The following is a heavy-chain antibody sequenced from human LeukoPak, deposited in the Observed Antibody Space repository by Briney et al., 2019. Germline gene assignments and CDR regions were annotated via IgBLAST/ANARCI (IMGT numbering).Heavy chain of an antibody. CDR2: MNPNSGNT. V-gene: IGHV1-8*01. CDR3: ARGSYGSGSYYPYYYYYMDV. CDR1: GYTFTSYD. D-gene: IGHD3-10*01. J-gene: IGHJ6*03. Sequence: ASVKVSCKASGYTFTSYDINWVRQATGQGLEWMGWMNPNSGNTGYAQKFQGRVTMTRNTSISTAYMELSSLRSEDTAVYYCARGSYGSGSYYPYYYYYMDVWGKGTTVTISS.